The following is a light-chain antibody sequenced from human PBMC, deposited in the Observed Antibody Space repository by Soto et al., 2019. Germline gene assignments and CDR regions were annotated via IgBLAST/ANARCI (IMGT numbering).Light chain of an antibody. Sequence: ALQLTQSPSSLSASVGDRVTITCRASQDIRGALAWYQQKPGKPPKLLIFDVSSLQSGVPSRFSGSGSGTEVTLTISSLQPEDFATYYCQQFNTYPITFGQGTRLEIK. CDR2: DVS. V-gene: IGKV1-13*02. J-gene: IGKJ5*01. CDR3: QQFNTYPIT. CDR1: QDIRGA.